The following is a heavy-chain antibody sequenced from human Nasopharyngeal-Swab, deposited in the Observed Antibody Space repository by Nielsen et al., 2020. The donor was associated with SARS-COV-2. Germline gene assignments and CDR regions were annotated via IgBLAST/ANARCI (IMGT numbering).Heavy chain of an antibody. J-gene: IGHJ6*02. V-gene: IGHV1-2*02. Sequence: ASVKVSCKASGYSFTGYYLHWVRQAPGQGLEWVGSLNPNSGGTNYAQKFQGRVTLTLDTSINTAYMDLTSLRSDDTAVYYCARDLSSVWTSGLGVWGQGTTVTVSS. CDR1: GYSFTGYY. CDR2: LNPNSGGT. D-gene: IGHD6-19*01. CDR3: ARDLSSVWTSGLGV.